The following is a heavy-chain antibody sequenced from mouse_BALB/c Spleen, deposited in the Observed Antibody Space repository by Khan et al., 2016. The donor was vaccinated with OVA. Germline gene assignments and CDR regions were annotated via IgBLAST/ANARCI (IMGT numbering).Heavy chain of an antibody. V-gene: IGHV2-9*02. J-gene: IGHJ4*01. CDR1: GFSLTSYG. CDR2: IWAGGST. Sequence: QMQLEESRPGLVAPSQSLSITCTVSGFSLTSYGVHWVRQPPGKGLEWLGVIWAGGSTNYNSALMSRLSISKDISKSQVFFKMNSLQTDDTAMYYCARERWLLPLDYWGQGTSVTVSS. D-gene: IGHD2-3*01. CDR3: ARERWLLPLDY.